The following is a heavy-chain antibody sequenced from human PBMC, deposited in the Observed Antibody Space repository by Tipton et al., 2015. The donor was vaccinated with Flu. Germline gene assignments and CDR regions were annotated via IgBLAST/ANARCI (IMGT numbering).Heavy chain of an antibody. V-gene: IGHV3-74*02. CDR2: INPEGSRA. D-gene: IGHD1-26*01. Sequence: VQLVQSGGGVVQPGRSLRLSCAASGFTFSDYGMHWVRQAPGEGLVWVSGINPEGSRATYADSVKGRFTISRDNAKNSLYLQMNSLRADDTAVYYCASLRGSGSYSRYAFDIWGQGTMVTVSS. CDR1: GFTFSDYG. J-gene: IGHJ3*02. CDR3: ASLRGSGSYSRYAFDI.